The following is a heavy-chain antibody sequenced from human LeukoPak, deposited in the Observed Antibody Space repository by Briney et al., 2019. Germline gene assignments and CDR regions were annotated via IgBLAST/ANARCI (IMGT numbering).Heavy chain of an antibody. CDR2: IKSKTDGGTT. Sequence: GGSLRLSCAASGFTFSNAWMSWVGQAPGKGREWVGRIKSKTDGGTTDYAAPVKGRFTISRDDPKNTLYLQMNSLKTEDTAVYYCTTDLYDFWSGYPLKYYYYYMDVWGKGTTVTVSS. CDR1: GFTFSNAW. J-gene: IGHJ6*03. D-gene: IGHD3-3*01. V-gene: IGHV3-15*01. CDR3: TTDLYDFWSGYPLKYYYYYMDV.